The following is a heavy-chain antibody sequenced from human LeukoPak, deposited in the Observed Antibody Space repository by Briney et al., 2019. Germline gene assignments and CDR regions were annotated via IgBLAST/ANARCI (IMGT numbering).Heavy chain of an antibody. CDR1: DDSFSSHY. Sequence: PSETLSLTCAVSDDSFSSHYWTWIRQPPGKGLEWIGYISYIGSTNYNPSLKSRVAISIDTSKNQFSLKLTSVTAADTAVYYCARDLVTVTKGFDIWGQGTMVSVSS. D-gene: IGHD4-17*01. J-gene: IGHJ3*02. V-gene: IGHV4-59*11. CDR2: ISYIGST. CDR3: ARDLVTVTKGFDI.